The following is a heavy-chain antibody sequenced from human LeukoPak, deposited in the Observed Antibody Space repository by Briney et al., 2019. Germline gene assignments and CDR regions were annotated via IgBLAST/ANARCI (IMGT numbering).Heavy chain of an antibody. CDR2: IYTSGST. J-gene: IGHJ4*02. D-gene: IGHD3-10*01. V-gene: IGHV4-4*07. Sequence: PSETLSLTCTVSGGSISSYYWSWIRQPAGKGLEWIGRIYTSGSTNYNPSLKSRVAMSVDTSKNQFSLKLSSVTAADTAVYYCARDSPLGDFRFRSVYYFDYWGQGTLVTVSS. CDR1: GGSISSYY. CDR3: ARDSPLGDFRFRSVYYFDY.